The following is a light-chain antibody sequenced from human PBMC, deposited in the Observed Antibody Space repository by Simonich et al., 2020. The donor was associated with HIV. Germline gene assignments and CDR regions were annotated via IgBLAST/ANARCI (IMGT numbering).Light chain of an antibody. CDR1: NSDVGGYNY. V-gene: IGLV2-23*01. CDR2: EGS. Sequence: QSALTQPASVSGSPGQSITISCAGTNSDVGGYNYVSGYQQHPGKAPKRMIYEGSKRPSGVSNRFSGSKSGNTASLTISGLQAEDEADYYCCSYAGSSTLVFGGGTKLTVL. J-gene: IGLJ3*02. CDR3: CSYAGSSTLV.